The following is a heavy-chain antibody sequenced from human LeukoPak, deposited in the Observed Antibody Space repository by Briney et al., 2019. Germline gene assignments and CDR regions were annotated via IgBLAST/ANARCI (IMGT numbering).Heavy chain of an antibody. J-gene: IGHJ2*01. V-gene: IGHV4-4*07. D-gene: IGHD4-23*01. Sequence: SETLSLTCTVSGGSISSYYWSWIRQPAGKGLEWIGRIYTSGSTNYNPSLKSRVTMSVDTSKNQFSLKLSSVTAADTAVYYCARVRRFAAARNWYFDLWGRGTLVTVSS. CDR3: ARVRRFAAARNWYFDL. CDR2: IYTSGST. CDR1: GGSISSYY.